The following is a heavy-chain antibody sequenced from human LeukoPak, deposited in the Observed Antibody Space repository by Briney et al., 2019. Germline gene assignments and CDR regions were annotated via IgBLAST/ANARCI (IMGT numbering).Heavy chain of an antibody. CDR3: AAARESPRYSSGWYGFDP. D-gene: IGHD6-19*01. CDR2: IFVGSGNT. J-gene: IGHJ5*02. V-gene: IGHV1-58*02. Sequence: SVKVSCKASGFTFTSSAMQWVRQARGQGREWIGWIFVGSGNTNYAQKLQERVTITRDMSTSTAYMELSSLRSEDTAVYYCAAARESPRYSSGWYGFDPWGQGPLVTVSS. CDR1: GFTFTSSA.